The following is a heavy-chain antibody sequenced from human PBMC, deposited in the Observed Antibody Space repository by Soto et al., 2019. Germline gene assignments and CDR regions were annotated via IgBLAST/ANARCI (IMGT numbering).Heavy chain of an antibody. CDR1: GGTFSSYT. CDR2: IIPILGIA. V-gene: IGHV1-69*02. D-gene: IGHD6-25*01. CDR3: ASASIAAAGPYGMDV. J-gene: IGHJ6*01. Sequence: QVQLVQSGAEVKKPGSSVKVSCKASGGTFSSYTISWVRQAPGQGLEWMGRIIPILGIANYAQKYQGRVTITAYKSTSKAYMELSSRRADDTAVYYCASASIAAAGPYGMDVGGEGTTVTVSS.